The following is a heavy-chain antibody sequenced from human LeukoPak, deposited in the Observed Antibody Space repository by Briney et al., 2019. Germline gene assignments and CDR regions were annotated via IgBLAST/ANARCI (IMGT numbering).Heavy chain of an antibody. Sequence: GGSLRLSCAASVFTLYDYTIHWVRQAPGKGRERVSLISWDGGSTYYADSVRGRSTISRDNSKNSLYLQMNSLRTEDTALYYCAKNGVKPNYDFWSGYYSYYYYYMDVWGKGTTVTVSS. V-gene: IGHV3-43*01. D-gene: IGHD3-3*01. CDR1: VFTLYDYT. CDR2: ISWDGGST. CDR3: AKNGVKPNYDFWSGYYSYYYYYMDV. J-gene: IGHJ6*03.